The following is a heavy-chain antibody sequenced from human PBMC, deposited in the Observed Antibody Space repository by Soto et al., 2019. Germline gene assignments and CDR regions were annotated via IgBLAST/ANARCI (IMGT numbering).Heavy chain of an antibody. Sequence: SEILSLTCVVYGGSFSGYYWSRIRKPPGKGLEWIGEINHSGSTNYNPSLKSRVTISVDTSKNQFSLKLSSVTAADTAVYYCARVTNYYYYYMDVWGKGTMVTVYS. D-gene: IGHD4-17*01. CDR2: INHSGST. J-gene: IGHJ6*03. CDR3: ARVTNYYYYYMDV. CDR1: GGSFSGYY. V-gene: IGHV4-34*01.